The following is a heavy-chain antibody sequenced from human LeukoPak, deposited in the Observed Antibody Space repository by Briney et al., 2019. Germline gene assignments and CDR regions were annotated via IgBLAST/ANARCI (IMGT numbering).Heavy chain of an antibody. CDR3: ARVGWPYYYYMDV. Sequence: PSETLSLTCTVSGGSISSYYWSWIRQPPGKGLEWIGYIYYSGSTNYNPSLKNRVTISVDTSKNQFSLKLSSVTAADTAVYYCARVGWPYYYYMDVWGKGTTVTVSS. CDR1: GGSISSYY. D-gene: IGHD6-19*01. J-gene: IGHJ6*03. V-gene: IGHV4-59*01. CDR2: IYYSGST.